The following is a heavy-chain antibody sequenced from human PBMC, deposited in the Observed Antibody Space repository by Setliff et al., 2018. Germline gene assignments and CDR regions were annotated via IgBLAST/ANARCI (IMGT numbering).Heavy chain of an antibody. J-gene: IGHJ6*03. D-gene: IGHD3-3*01. Sequence: PGGSLRLSCAASAFTFNKYAVTWVRQAPGKRLEWVPTISGTGGNTYYADSVQGRFVISRDNSMNTLYLQMNRLRAEDTAVFYWVKGSDPYYFNYMDVCGKGTTVTVSS. CDR3: VKGSDPYYFNYMDV. V-gene: IGHV3-23*01. CDR1: AFTFNKYA. CDR2: ISGTGGNT.